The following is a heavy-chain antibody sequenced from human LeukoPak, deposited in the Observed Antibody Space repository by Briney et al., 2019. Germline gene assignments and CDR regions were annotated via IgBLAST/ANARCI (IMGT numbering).Heavy chain of an antibody. J-gene: IGHJ4*02. D-gene: IGHD1-14*01. Sequence: GGSLRLSCAASGITFSSYWMSWVRQAPGKGLEWVANIKEDGSEKYYVDSVKGRFTISRDNAKNSLYLQMNSLRAEDTAVYYCARGTRSLDSGFDYWGQGTLVTVSS. CDR3: ARGTRSLDSGFDY. CDR2: IKEDGSEK. CDR1: GITFSSYW. V-gene: IGHV3-7*01.